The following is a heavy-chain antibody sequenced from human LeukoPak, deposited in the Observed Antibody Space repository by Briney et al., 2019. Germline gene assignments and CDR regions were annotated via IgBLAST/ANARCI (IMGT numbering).Heavy chain of an antibody. CDR1: GFTFRSFG. CDR2: INYDGSKQ. CDR3: ARPEDIVVVVAATRRAEYFQH. D-gene: IGHD2-15*01. J-gene: IGHJ1*01. V-gene: IGHV3-30*19. Sequence: GGSLRLSCAASGFTFRSFGMHWVRQTPGKGLEWVAFINYDGSKQYYADSVKGRFTISRDNSKNTLYLQMNSLRAEDTAVYYCARPEDIVVVVAATRRAEYFQHWGQGTLVTVSS.